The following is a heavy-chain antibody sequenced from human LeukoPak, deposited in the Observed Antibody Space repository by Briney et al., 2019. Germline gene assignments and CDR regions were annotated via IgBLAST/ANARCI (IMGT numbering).Heavy chain of an antibody. J-gene: IGHJ3*02. D-gene: IGHD2-21*02. CDR1: GFTFSSYA. Sequence: GGSLRLSCAASGFTFSSYAMSWVRQAPGKGLEWVSAISGSGGSTYYADSVKGRFTISRDNSKNTLYLQMNSLRAEDTAVYYCAKDIRIVVVTARDAFDIWGQGTMVTVSS. CDR2: ISGSGGST. V-gene: IGHV3-23*01. CDR3: AKDIRIVVVTARDAFDI.